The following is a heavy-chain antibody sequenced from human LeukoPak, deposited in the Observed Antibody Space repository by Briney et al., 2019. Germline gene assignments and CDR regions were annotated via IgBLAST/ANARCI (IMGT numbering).Heavy chain of an antibody. Sequence: PGGSLRLSCAASGFTFDHYAMSWVRQASGKGLEWVGRIRSKASNYATAYAASVKGRFTISRDDSKNTAYLQMNSLRTEDTAVYYCTRVSGYDPFDYWGQGTLVTVSS. J-gene: IGHJ4*02. CDR2: IRSKASNYAT. CDR3: TRVSGYDPFDY. V-gene: IGHV3-73*01. CDR1: GFTFDHYA. D-gene: IGHD5-12*01.